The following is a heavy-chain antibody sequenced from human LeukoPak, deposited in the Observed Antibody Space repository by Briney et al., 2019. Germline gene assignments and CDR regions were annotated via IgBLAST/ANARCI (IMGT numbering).Heavy chain of an antibody. J-gene: IGHJ4*02. Sequence: RGASVKVSCKASGGTFSSYAISWVRQAPGQGLEWMGGIIPIFGTANYAQKFQGRVTITADESTSTAYMELSSLRSEDTAVYYCARVMFSVAGTKFDYWGQGTLVTVSS. CDR3: ARVMFSVAGTKFDY. D-gene: IGHD6-19*01. CDR1: GGTFSSYA. V-gene: IGHV1-69*13. CDR2: IIPIFGTA.